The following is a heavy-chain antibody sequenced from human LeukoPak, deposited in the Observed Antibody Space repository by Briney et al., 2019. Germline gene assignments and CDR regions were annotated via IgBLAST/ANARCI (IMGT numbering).Heavy chain of an antibody. CDR1: GFTFSSYA. CDR3: ARDGSGSYYAYYFDY. D-gene: IGHD3-10*01. Sequence: GGSLRLSCAASGFTFSSYAMHWFRQAPGKGLEWVAVISYDGSNKYYADSVKGRFTISRDNSKNTLYLQMNSLRAEDTAVYYCARDGSGSYYAYYFDYWGQGTLVTVSS. J-gene: IGHJ4*02. V-gene: IGHV3-30*04. CDR2: ISYDGSNK.